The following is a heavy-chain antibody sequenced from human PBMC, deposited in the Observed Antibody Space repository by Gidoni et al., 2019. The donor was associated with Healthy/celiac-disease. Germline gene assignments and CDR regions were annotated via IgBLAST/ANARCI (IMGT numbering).Heavy chain of an antibody. CDR2: IYYSGST. D-gene: IGHD2-15*01. CDR3: ASYCSGGSCYFRWTDY. Sequence: GLEWIGSIYYSGSTYYNPSLKSRVTISVDTSKNQFSLKLSSVTAADTAVYYCASYCSGGSCYFRWTDYWGQGTLVTVSS. V-gene: IGHV4-39*01. J-gene: IGHJ4*02.